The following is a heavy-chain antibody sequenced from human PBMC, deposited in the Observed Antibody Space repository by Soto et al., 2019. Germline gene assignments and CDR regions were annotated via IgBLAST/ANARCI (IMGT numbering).Heavy chain of an antibody. V-gene: IGHV3-23*01. Sequence: GGSLRLSCAASGFTFSSYAMSWVRQAPGKGLEWVSAISGSGGSTYYADSVKGRFTISRDNSKNTLYLQMNSLRAEDTAVYYCAKGGSYDILTGYYDYWGQGTLVTVSS. CDR3: AKGGSYDILTGYYDY. CDR1: GFTFSSYA. CDR2: ISGSGGST. D-gene: IGHD3-9*01. J-gene: IGHJ4*02.